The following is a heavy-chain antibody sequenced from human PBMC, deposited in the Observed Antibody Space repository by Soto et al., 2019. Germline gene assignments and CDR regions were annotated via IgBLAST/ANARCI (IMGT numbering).Heavy chain of an antibody. CDR1: GGSVSSGSYY. CDR3: ASSLGDGSGSYWRVQHYYYGMDV. V-gene: IGHV4-61*01. J-gene: IGHJ6*02. D-gene: IGHD3-10*01. Sequence: SETLSLTCTVSGGSVSSGSYYWSWIRQPPGKGLEWIGYIYYSGSTNYNPSLKSRVTISVDTSKNQFSLKLSSVTAADTAVYYCASSLGDGSGSYWRVQHYYYGMDVWGQGTTVTAP. CDR2: IYYSGST.